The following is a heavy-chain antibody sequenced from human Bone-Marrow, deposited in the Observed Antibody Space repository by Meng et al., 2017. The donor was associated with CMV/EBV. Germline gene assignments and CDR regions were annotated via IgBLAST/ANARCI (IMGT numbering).Heavy chain of an antibody. D-gene: IGHD6-19*01. J-gene: IGHJ6*02. V-gene: IGHV4-59*01. CDR2: IYYSGST. CDR3: ARDAAVAGTGGLYYYYYGMDV. CDR1: GGSISSYY. Sequence: SETLSLTCTVSGGSISSYYWSWIRQPPGKGLEWIGYIYYSGSTNYNPSLKSRVTISVDTSKNQFSLKLSSVTAADTAVYYCARDAAVAGTGGLYYYYYGMDVWGQGTTVTVSS.